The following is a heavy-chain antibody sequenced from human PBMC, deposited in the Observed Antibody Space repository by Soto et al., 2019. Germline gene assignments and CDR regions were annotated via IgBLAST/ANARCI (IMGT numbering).Heavy chain of an antibody. D-gene: IGHD3-10*01. J-gene: IGHJ6*02. CDR3: ARQGFGPLHGLVDV. Sequence: QVQLQESGPGLVKPSETMSLSCTVSGGSISSYYWSWFRQSPGKRMEWIGYVHHSWGASYNPSLQSRVAISLDTSKSQSSLKATSVTATDTAVYYCARQGFGPLHGLVDVWGQGTTVTVSS. V-gene: IGHV4-59*08. CDR2: VHHSWGA. CDR1: GGSISSYY.